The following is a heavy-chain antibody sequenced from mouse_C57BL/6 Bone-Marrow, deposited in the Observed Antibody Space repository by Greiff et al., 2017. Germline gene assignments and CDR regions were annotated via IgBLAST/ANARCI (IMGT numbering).Heavy chain of an antibody. D-gene: IGHD1-1*01. CDR1: GYTFTSYW. J-gene: IGHJ1*03. Sequence: EVQLQQSGTVLARPGASVKMSCKTSGYTFTSYWMHWVKQRPGQGLEWIGALYPGHRATSYNPKFKGKAKLTAVTSASTAYMELSSLTNEDSAVYYWTREAYYGSYWYFDVWGTGTTVTVSS. V-gene: IGHV1-5*01. CDR3: TREAYYGSYWYFDV. CDR2: LYPGHRAT.